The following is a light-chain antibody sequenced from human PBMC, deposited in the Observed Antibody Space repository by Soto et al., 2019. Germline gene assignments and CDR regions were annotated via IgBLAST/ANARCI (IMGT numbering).Light chain of an antibody. CDR3: ATWDSSLSAPYV. V-gene: IGLV1-51*01. CDR2: DNN. Sequence: QSVLTQPPSVSAAPGQKVTISCSGSSSNIGNNYVSWYQQLPGTAPKLLIYDNNKRPSGIPDRFSGSKSGTSATLGITGLQTGDEADYYCATWDSSLSAPYVFGTGTKVTVL. J-gene: IGLJ1*01. CDR1: SSNIGNNY.